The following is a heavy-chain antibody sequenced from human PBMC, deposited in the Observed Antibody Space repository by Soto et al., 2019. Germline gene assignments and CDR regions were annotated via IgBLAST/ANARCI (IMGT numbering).Heavy chain of an antibody. CDR1: GASIRSYH. D-gene: IGHD3-16*01. CDR2: MQHTGNT. V-gene: IGHV4-4*07. J-gene: IGHJ5*02. CDR3: SKDVASRRWFDP. Sequence: QVQLQESGPGLVKPSETLSLTCAVSGASIRSYHWSWIRQPAGKGLEWIGRMQHTGNTNYNPSLKSRVTISVDTSKKQISLKMTSVTAADTAVYFCSKDVASRRWFDPWGQGILVIVSS.